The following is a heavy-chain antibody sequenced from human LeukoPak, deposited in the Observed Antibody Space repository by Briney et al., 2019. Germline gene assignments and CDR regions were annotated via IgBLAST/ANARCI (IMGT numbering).Heavy chain of an antibody. V-gene: IGHV3-23*01. Sequence: GGSLRLSCAASGFTFSSYAMSWVRQAPGKGLEWVSAISGSGGSTYYADSVKGRFTISRDNSKNTLYLQMNSLRVEDTAVYYCARSLLGYSYVLDYWGQGTLVTVSS. CDR1: GFTFSSYA. CDR2: ISGSGGST. CDR3: ARSLLGYSYVLDY. D-gene: IGHD5-18*01. J-gene: IGHJ4*02.